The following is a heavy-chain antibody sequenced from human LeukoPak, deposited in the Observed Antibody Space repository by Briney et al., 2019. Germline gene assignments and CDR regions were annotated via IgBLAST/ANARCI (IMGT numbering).Heavy chain of an antibody. CDR3: ATFSYAGNAGGSVGP. Sequence: GGSLRLSCAASGFTVSSNYMTWVRQAPGKGLEWVSVIYRAGNTYYADSVKGRFTISRDNSKNTVYLQMNSLRAEDTAVYYCATFSYAGNAGGSVGPWGQGTLVTVSS. CDR2: IYRAGNT. J-gene: IGHJ5*02. CDR1: GFTVSSNY. V-gene: IGHV3-53*01. D-gene: IGHD4-23*01.